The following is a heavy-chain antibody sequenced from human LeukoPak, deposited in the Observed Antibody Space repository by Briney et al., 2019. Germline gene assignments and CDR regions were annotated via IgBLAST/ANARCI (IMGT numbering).Heavy chain of an antibody. Sequence: ASVKVSCKASGYTLTAYYMHWVRQAPGQGLEWMGWTNPNSGDTEYAHKFQGRVTMTRDTSINTAYMELTSLRSDDTAVYYCARVGERAIAALWSYWGQGTPVTVSS. V-gene: IGHV1-2*02. J-gene: IGHJ4*02. CDR3: ARVGERAIAALWSY. CDR2: TNPNSGDT. CDR1: GYTLTAYY. D-gene: IGHD5-12*01.